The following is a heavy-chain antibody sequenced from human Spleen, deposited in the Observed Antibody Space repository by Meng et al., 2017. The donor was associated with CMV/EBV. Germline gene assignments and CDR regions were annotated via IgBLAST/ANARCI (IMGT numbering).Heavy chain of an antibody. CDR3: ARDNPGLQYVWFDP. D-gene: IGHD4-11*01. CDR1: GGSITDYY. CDR2: IYYTGST. V-gene: IGHV4-59*01. J-gene: IGHJ5*02. Sequence: SETLSLTCTVSGGSITDYYWSWIRQPPGKGLEWIGYIYYTGSTKYNPSLKSRVTILVDTSKNQVSLRLSSVTAADTAICYCARDNPGLQYVWFDPWGQGTLVTVSS.